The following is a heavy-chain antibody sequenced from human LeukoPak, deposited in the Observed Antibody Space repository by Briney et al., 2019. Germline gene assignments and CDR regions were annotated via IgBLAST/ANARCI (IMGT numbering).Heavy chain of an antibody. Sequence: SETLSLTCTVSGGSISSYYWSWIRQPAGKGLEWIGRIYTSGSTNYNPSLKSRVTMSVDTSKNQFSLKLSSVTAADTAVYYCARAIAVAENNYFDYWGQGTLVTLSS. J-gene: IGHJ4*02. CDR3: ARAIAVAENNYFDY. CDR2: IYTSGST. CDR1: GGSISSYY. D-gene: IGHD6-19*01. V-gene: IGHV4-4*07.